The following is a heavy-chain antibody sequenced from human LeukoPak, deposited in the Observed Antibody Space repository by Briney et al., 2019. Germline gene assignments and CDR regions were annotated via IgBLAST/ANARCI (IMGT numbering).Heavy chain of an antibody. J-gene: IGHJ3*02. CDR3: AKIVVVTVDDAFDI. V-gene: IGHV3-30*14. D-gene: IGHD2-21*02. CDR1: GFTFSSYA. CDR2: ISYDGSNK. Sequence: GGSLRLSCAASGFTFSSYAMHWVRQAPGKGLEWVAVISYDGSNKYYADSVKGRFTISRDNSKNTLYLQTNSLRAEDTAVYYCAKIVVVTVDDAFDIWGQGTMVTVSS.